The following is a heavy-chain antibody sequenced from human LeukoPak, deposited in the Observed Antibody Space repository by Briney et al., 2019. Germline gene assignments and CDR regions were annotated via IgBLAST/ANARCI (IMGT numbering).Heavy chain of an antibody. D-gene: IGHD1-14*01. V-gene: IGHV1-69-2*01. CDR1: GYTFTDYY. CDR2: VDPEDGET. CDR3: ARESTSDHLES. J-gene: IGHJ4*02. Sequence: ASVKVSCKVSGYTFTDYYMHWVQQAPGKGLEWMGLVDPEDGETIYAEKFQGRVTITADTSTDTAYMELSSLRSEDTAVYYCARESTSDHLESWGQGTLVTVSS.